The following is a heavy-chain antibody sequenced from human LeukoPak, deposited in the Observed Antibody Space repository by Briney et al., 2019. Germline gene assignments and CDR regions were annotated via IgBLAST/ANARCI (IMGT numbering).Heavy chain of an antibody. V-gene: IGHV1-18*01. D-gene: IGHD6-13*01. J-gene: IGHJ6*02. Sequence: ASVKVSCKASGYTFTSYGISWVRQAPGQGLEWMGWISAYNGNTNYAQKLQGRVTMTTDTSTSTAYMELRSLRSDDTAVHYCARGSSSWYYYYGMDVWGQGTTVTVSS. CDR2: ISAYNGNT. CDR3: ARGSSSWYYYYGMDV. CDR1: GYTFTSYG.